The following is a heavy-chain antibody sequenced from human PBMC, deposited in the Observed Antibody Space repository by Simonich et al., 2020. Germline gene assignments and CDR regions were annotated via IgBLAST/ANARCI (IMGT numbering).Heavy chain of an antibody. V-gene: IGHV3-74*01. CDR2: IKSDGSST. CDR1: GFTFSSYW. CDR3: ARDYSNYDAIDI. D-gene: IGHD4-4*01. Sequence: EVQLVESGGGLVQPGGSLRLSCAASGFTFSSYWMHWVRQAPGKGLGWVSRIKSDGSSTSYADSVKGRFTISRDNAKNTLYLQMNSLRAEDTAVYYCARDYSNYDAIDIWGQGTMVTVSS. J-gene: IGHJ3*02.